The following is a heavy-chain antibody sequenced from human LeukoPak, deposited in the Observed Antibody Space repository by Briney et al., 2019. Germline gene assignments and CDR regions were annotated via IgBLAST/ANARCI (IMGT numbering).Heavy chain of an antibody. CDR1: GFTFNNYN. D-gene: IGHD1-26*01. CDR2: ITSIGTYI. CDR3: ARDPYSGNYGNYYYYYMDV. Sequence: GGSLRLSCAAPGFTFNNYNMNWVRQAPGKALEWVSSITSIGTYIFYADSVKGRFTISRDNAKNSLYLQMNSLGPEDTAVYYCARDPYSGNYGNYYYYYMDVWGKGTTVTISS. V-gene: IGHV3-21*01. J-gene: IGHJ6*03.